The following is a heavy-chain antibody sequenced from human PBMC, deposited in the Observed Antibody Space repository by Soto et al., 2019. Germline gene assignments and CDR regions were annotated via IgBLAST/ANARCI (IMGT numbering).Heavy chain of an antibody. V-gene: IGHV1-2*02. CDR1: GYKFTTYY. D-gene: IGHD2-21*02. Sequence: ASVKVSCKASGYKFTTYYVHWVRQAPGQGLEWMGWINPKSGGTNYAQSFQGRVTMTRDTSITTAYMELSRLRSDDTAVYYCARQLAYCGGDCYTEPIDYWGQGTLVTVSS. J-gene: IGHJ4*02. CDR2: INPKSGGT. CDR3: ARQLAYCGGDCYTEPIDY.